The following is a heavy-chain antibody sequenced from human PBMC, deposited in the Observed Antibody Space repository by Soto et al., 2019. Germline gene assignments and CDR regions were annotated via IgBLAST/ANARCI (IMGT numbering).Heavy chain of an antibody. CDR2: ITPYNGKT. CDR1: GYTFITYG. Sequence: QVHLVQSGAEVKKPGASVKVSCEASGYTFITYGISWVRQAPGQGLEWMGWITPYNGKTNYAQKVQDRVTMTTDTSTGTAYLELRSLRSDDSAVYYCARDTSHYFDHLGQGTLVTVSS. CDR3: ARDTSHYFDH. D-gene: IGHD2-2*01. J-gene: IGHJ4*02. V-gene: IGHV1-18*01.